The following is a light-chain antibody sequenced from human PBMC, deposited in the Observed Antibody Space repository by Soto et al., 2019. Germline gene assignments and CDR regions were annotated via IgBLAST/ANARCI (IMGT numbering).Light chain of an antibody. V-gene: IGKV1-39*01. J-gene: IGKJ2*01. CDR3: QQAYIKPYT. Sequence: DIQVTQSPVSLSASVGARVTITCRTSQGISTYLSWYQQKAGDAPRLLISAASDLENGVPSRFSGSGSGADFTLTISSLRPEDFATYYCQQAYIKPYTFGQGTTLEI. CDR2: AAS. CDR1: QGISTY.